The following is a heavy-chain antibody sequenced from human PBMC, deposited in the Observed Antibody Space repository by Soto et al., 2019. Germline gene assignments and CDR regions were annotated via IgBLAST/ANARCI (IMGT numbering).Heavy chain of an antibody. D-gene: IGHD2-15*01. V-gene: IGHV3-33*01. CDR1: GFTFSSYG. Sequence: GGSLRLSCAASGFTFSSYGMHWVRQAPGKGLEWVAVIWYDGSNKYYADSVKGRFTISRDNSKNTLYLQMNSLRAEDTAVYYCARDPGYCSGGSCYHDAFAIWGQGTMVTVSS. CDR2: IWYDGSNK. CDR3: ARDPGYCSGGSCYHDAFAI. J-gene: IGHJ3*02.